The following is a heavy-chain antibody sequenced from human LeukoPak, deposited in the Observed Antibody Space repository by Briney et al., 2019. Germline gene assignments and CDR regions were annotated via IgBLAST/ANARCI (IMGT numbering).Heavy chain of an antibody. Sequence: GRSLRLSCAASGFTFSNYAMHWVRQAPGKGLEWVAVISYDGGNKYYADSVKGRFTISRDNSKNTLYLQMNSLRAEDTAVYYCARGGGPYDSSGYFFNWFDPWGQGTLVTVSS. CDR3: ARGGGPYDSSGYFFNWFDP. V-gene: IGHV3-30*04. CDR2: ISYDGGNK. D-gene: IGHD3-22*01. J-gene: IGHJ5*02. CDR1: GFTFSNYA.